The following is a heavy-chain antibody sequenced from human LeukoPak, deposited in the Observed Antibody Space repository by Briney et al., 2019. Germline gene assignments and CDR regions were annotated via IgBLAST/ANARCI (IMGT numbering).Heavy chain of an antibody. Sequence: PGGSLRLSCAASGFTFSSYSMNWVRQAPGKGLEWVSSISSSSSYIYYADSVKGRFTISRDNAKNSLYLQMNSLRAEDTAVYYCARVYCSSTSCPNHDAFDIWGQGTMVPVSS. D-gene: IGHD2-2*01. CDR2: ISSSSSYI. CDR1: GFTFSSYS. CDR3: ARVYCSSTSCPNHDAFDI. V-gene: IGHV3-21*01. J-gene: IGHJ3*02.